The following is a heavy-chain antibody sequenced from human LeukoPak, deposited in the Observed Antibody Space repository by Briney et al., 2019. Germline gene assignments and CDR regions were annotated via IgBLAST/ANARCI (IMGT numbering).Heavy chain of an antibody. D-gene: IGHD5-18*01. Sequence: ASVKVSCKASGYTFTSYGISWVRQAPGQGLEWMGWISAYNGNTNYAQKLQGRVTMTTDTSTSTAHMELRSLRSDDTAVYYCARDTVVDTADTFDYWGQGTLVTVSS. CDR1: GYTFTSYG. J-gene: IGHJ4*02. CDR3: ARDTVVDTADTFDY. CDR2: ISAYNGNT. V-gene: IGHV1-18*01.